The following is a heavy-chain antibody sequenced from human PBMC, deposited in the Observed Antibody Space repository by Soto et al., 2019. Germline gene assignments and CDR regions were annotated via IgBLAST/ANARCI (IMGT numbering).Heavy chain of an antibody. CDR1: GFNFSDYA. D-gene: IGHD1-1*01. CDR2: FSYDGIYK. Sequence: QVQLAESGGGVVQPGGSLRLSRATSGFNFSDYAMHWVPQAPGKGPEYVAVFSYDGIYKFYADSVKGRFTSSRDNSKNTLYLEMNDLRVEDTAVYFCAREGRNPSLRSSNFLDHWGQGTLVTVAS. CDR3: AREGRNPSLRSSNFLDH. V-gene: IGHV3-30-3*01. J-gene: IGHJ4*02.